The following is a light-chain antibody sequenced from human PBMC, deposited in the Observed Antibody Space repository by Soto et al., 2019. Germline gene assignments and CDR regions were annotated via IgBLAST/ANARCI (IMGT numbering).Light chain of an antibody. Sequence: EIELTQSPATLSLTPGDRATLSCRASQSVGSYLGWYQQRPGQAPRLLIYDASNRATGIPARFSGSGSGTDFTLTISSLEPEDFAVYYCQQRSDCPSTFGGGTKVEIK. J-gene: IGKJ4*01. CDR1: QSVGSY. CDR2: DAS. CDR3: QQRSDCPST. V-gene: IGKV3-11*01.